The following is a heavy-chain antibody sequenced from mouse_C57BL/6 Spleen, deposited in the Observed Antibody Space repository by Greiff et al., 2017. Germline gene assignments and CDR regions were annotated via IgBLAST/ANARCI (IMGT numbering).Heavy chain of an antibody. CDR1: GYAFSSSW. Sequence: VQLQQSGPELVKPGASVKISCKASGYAFSSSWLNWVKQRPGKGLEWIGRIYPGDGDTNYNGKFKGKATLTADKSSSTAYMQLSSLTSEDSAVYFCARDDYGSSYNFDYWGQGTTLTVSS. V-gene: IGHV1-82*01. D-gene: IGHD1-1*01. J-gene: IGHJ2*01. CDR3: ARDDYGSSYNFDY. CDR2: IYPGDGDT.